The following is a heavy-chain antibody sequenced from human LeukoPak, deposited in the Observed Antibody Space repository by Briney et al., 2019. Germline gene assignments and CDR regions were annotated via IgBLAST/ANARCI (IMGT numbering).Heavy chain of an antibody. J-gene: IGHJ5*02. V-gene: IGHV1-24*01. CDR3: ARIETTLDNWFDP. D-gene: IGHD4-23*01. CDR1: GHTLTELS. Sequence: ASVKVSCKVSGHTLTELSIHWVRQAPGEGLEWMGGLNPEDAETIYAQVFQGRVTMTRDTSTSTVYMELSSLRSEDTAVYYCARIETTLDNWFDPWGQGTLVTVSS. CDR2: LNPEDAET.